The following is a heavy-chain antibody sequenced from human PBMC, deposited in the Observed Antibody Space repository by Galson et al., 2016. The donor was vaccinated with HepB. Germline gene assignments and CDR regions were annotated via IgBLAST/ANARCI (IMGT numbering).Heavy chain of an antibody. CDR3: AKDPSSTALINLEQ. Sequence: SLRLSCAVSGFTFSSYAMHWVRRAPGMGLEWVSFISNGGNSVHYGDSVKGRFTVSRDNSNNTLFLQMSSLRPEDSAVYFCAKDPSSTALINLEQWGQGTLVTVSS. J-gene: IGHJ4*02. CDR2: ISNGGNSV. D-gene: IGHD3-16*01. CDR1: GFTFSSYA. V-gene: IGHV3-30*18.